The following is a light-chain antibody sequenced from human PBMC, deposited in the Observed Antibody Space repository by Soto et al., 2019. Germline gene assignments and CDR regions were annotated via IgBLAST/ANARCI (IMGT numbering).Light chain of an antibody. J-gene: IGLJ1*01. Sequence: SSLTQPASVSGSPGQSIRIACTGTSSDIGGYDYVAWYQQRPGKAPKLMIYEVRYRPSGVSNRFSGSKSGNTASLTISGLQAEDEAVYYCCSYTRTSNHSFFGSGTKVTVL. CDR2: EVR. CDR1: SSDIGGYDY. CDR3: CSYTRTSNHSF. V-gene: IGLV2-14*01.